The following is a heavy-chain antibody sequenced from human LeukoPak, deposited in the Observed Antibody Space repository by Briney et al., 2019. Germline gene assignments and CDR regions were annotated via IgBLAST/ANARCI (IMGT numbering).Heavy chain of an antibody. D-gene: IGHD3-22*01. CDR2: IGSYGGDT. CDR3: ARDLWNFYDDRGYYRDFDS. J-gene: IGHJ5*01. Sequence: ASVKVSCKATSRISSVRQAPGQGLEWMGWIGSYGGDTYYAQKFQGRVTVTTDTSTSTVYIELRSLRSDDTAVYYCARDLWNFYDDRGYYRDFDSWGEGTLVTVSS. V-gene: IGHV1-18*01. CDR1: TSR.